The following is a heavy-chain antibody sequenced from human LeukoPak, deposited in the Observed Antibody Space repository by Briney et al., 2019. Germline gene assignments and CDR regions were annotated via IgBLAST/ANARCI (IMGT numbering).Heavy chain of an antibody. CDR3: ARQHDYGDYSFAY. J-gene: IGHJ4*02. Sequence: ASVTVSCKASGYTFTGYYMHWVRQAPGQGLEWMGGISPNSGGTNYAQKFQGRVTMTRDTSISTAYMELSRLRSDDTAVYYCARQHDYGDYSFAYWGEGTLVTVSS. CDR2: ISPNSGGT. V-gene: IGHV1-2*02. D-gene: IGHD4-17*01. CDR1: GYTFTGYY.